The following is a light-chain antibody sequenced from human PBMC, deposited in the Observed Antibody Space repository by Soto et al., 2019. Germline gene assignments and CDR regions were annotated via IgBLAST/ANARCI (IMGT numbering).Light chain of an antibody. CDR2: AAS. V-gene: IGKV1-27*01. CDR1: QGISNY. J-gene: IGKJ5*01. CDR3: QKYNSAPPT. Sequence: DIQMTQSPSSLSASVGDRVTITCRASQGISNYLAWYQQKPGKVPKVLIYAASTLQSGVPSRFSGSGSGTDFTLTISSLQPEDVATYFCQKYNSAPPTIGQGTRLEIK.